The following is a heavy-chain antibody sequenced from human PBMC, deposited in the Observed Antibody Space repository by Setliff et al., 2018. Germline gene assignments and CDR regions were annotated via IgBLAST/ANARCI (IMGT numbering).Heavy chain of an antibody. CDR1: GYTFTGYY. Sequence: ASVKVSCKASGYTFTGYYMHWVRQAPGQGLEWMGWINPNSGGTNYAQKFQGRVTMTRDTSISTAYMELSRLRSDDTAVYYCARSSGSYHTYYFDYWGQGTRGTSPQ. D-gene: IGHD1-26*01. V-gene: IGHV1-2*02. CDR2: INPNSGGT. CDR3: ARSSGSYHTYYFDY. J-gene: IGHJ4*02.